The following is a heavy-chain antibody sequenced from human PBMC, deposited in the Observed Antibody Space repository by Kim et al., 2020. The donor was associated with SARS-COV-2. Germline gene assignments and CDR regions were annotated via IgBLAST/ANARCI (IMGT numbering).Heavy chain of an antibody. CDR2: INAGNGNT. V-gene: IGHV1-3*01. Sequence: ASVKVSCKASGYTFTSYAMHWVRQAPGQRLEWMGWINAGNGNTKYSQKFQGRVTITRDTSASTAYMELSSLRSEDTAVYYCARVPPDYYGSGKWWFDPWGQGTLVTVSS. D-gene: IGHD3-10*01. CDR1: GYTFTSYA. J-gene: IGHJ5*02. CDR3: ARVPPDYYGSGKWWFDP.